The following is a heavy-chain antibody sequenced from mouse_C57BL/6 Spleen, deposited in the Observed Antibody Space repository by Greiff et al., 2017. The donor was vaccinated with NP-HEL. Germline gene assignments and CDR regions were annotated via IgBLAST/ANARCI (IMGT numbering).Heavy chain of an antibody. CDR2: IYPGSGST. CDR1: GYTFTSYW. CDR3: ARKRYYYAMDY. Sequence: VQLQQPGAELVKPGASVKMSCKASGYTFTSYWITWVKQRPGQGLEWIGDIYPGSGSTNDNEKFKSKATLTVDTSSSTAYMQLSSLTSEDSAVYDCARKRYYYAMDYWGQGTSVTVSS. V-gene: IGHV1-55*01. J-gene: IGHJ4*01.